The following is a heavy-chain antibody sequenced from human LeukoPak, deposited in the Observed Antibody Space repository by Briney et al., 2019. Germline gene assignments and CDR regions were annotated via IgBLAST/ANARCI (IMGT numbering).Heavy chain of an antibody. CDR1: GYTFTGYY. Sequence: ASVKVSCKASGYTFTGYYMHWVRQAPGQGLEWMGWINPNSGGTNYAQKFQGRVTMTRDTSISTAYMELSRLRSEDTAVYYCARGDSSSGVWFHHWGQGTLVTVSS. D-gene: IGHD6-13*01. CDR2: INPNSGGT. V-gene: IGHV1-2*02. J-gene: IGHJ1*01. CDR3: ARGDSSSGVWFHH.